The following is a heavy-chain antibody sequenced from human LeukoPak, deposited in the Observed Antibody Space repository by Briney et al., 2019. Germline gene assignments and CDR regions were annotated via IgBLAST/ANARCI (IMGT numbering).Heavy chain of an antibody. D-gene: IGHD3-10*01. Sequence: PGGSLRLSCAASGFTFSSYDMSWVRQAPGKGLEWVSGISDSGRRTYHADSVKGRFTISRDNSKNTLYLQMNSLRAEDTAVYYCAKDARLDWFGELLPNWFDPWGQGTLVTVSS. V-gene: IGHV3-23*01. CDR1: GFTFSSYD. CDR2: ISDSGRRT. J-gene: IGHJ5*02. CDR3: AKDARLDWFGELLPNWFDP.